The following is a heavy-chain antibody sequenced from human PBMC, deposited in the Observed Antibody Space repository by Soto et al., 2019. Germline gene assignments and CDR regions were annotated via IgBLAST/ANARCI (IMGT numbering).Heavy chain of an antibody. Sequence: LRLSCAASGFTFSSYSMNWVRQAPGKGLEWVSYISSSSSTIYYADSVKGRFTISRDNAKSSLYLQLDSLRVEDTAVYYCARTSRDRYSFEYWGQGALVTVSS. CDR1: GFTFSSYS. J-gene: IGHJ4*02. CDR3: ARTSRDRYSFEY. CDR2: ISSSSSTI. V-gene: IGHV3-48*04.